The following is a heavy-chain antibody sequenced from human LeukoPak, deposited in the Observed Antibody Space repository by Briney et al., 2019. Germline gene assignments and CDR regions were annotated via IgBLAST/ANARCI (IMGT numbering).Heavy chain of an antibody. J-gene: IGHJ4*02. Sequence: LETLSLTCTVSGGSISNSYWSWIRQPPGKGLEWSGVFHDSESTNYNPSLKSRVSISLDTSKNQVSLWLSSVTAADTAVYYCARGDASGRPGIGFDFWGQGTLVTVSS. CDR1: GGSISNSY. V-gene: IGHV4-59*01. CDR2: FHDSEST. CDR3: ARGDASGRPGIGFDF. D-gene: IGHD1-26*01.